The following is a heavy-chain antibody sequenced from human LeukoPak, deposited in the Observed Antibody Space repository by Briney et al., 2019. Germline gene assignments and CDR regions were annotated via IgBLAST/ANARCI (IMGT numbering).Heavy chain of an antibody. V-gene: IGHV1-69*05. CDR1: GGTFTTYS. CDR2: IIPIFGTP. CDR3: ARVDRYHFYLDV. Sequence: ASVTVSCTASGGTFTTYSVTWVRQAPGQGLEWMGGIIPIFGTPNYAQKFQGRVKVTTDDATGTAYMELSSLMSEDTAIYYCARVDRYHFYLDVWGKGTPVTVSS. J-gene: IGHJ6*03.